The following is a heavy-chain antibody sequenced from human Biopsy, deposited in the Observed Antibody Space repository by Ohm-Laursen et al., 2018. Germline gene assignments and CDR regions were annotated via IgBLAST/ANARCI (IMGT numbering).Heavy chain of an antibody. J-gene: IGHJ4*02. Sequence: SGTLSLTCIVSGDSISNSYWTWIRQPPGQGLEWIGRFYSSGSSSYNPSLKSRVTVSIDASMNQFSLKLTSVTAADTAVYYCAKARTLDTAIDFDYWGQGTLVTVSS. CDR1: GDSISNSY. V-gene: IGHV4-4*07. D-gene: IGHD5-18*01. CDR2: FYSSGSS. CDR3: AKARTLDTAIDFDY.